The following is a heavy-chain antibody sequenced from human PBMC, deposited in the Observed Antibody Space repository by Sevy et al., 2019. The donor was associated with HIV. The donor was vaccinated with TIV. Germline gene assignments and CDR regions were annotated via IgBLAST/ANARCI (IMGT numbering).Heavy chain of an antibody. D-gene: IGHD2-2*01. V-gene: IGHV1-69*13. CDR1: GGTFSSYA. CDR2: IIPIFGTA. Sequence: VKVSCKASGGTFSSYAISWVRQAPGQGLEWMGGIIPIFGTANYAQKFQGRVTITADESTSTAYMELSSLRSEDTAVYYCAIPYCSSTSCPSYGMDVWGQGTTVTVSS. J-gene: IGHJ6*02. CDR3: AIPYCSSTSCPSYGMDV.